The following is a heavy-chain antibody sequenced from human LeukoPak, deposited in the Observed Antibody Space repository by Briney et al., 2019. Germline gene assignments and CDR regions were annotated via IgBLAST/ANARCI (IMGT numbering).Heavy chain of an antibody. V-gene: IGHV3-21*01. CDR1: GFTVSSNY. CDR3: ARDLGGWYGGNYFDY. J-gene: IGHJ4*02. D-gene: IGHD6-19*01. Sequence: GGSLRLSCAASGFTVSSNYMSWVRQAPGKGLEWVSSISSSSSYIYYADSVKGRFTISRDNAKNSLYLQMNSLRAEDTAVYYCARDLGGWYGGNYFDYWGQGTLVTVSS. CDR2: ISSSSSYI.